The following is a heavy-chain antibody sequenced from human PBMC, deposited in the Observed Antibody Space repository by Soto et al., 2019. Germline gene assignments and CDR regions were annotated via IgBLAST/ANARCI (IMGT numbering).Heavy chain of an antibody. CDR3: ARAPRGSGSYHY. J-gene: IGHJ4*02. Sequence: SETLSLTCAVYGGSFSGYYWSWIRQPPGKGLEWIGEINHSGSTNYNPSLKSRVTISVDTSKNQFSLKLSSVTAADTAVYYCARAPRGSGSYHYWGQGTLVTVSS. CDR1: GGSFSGYY. CDR2: INHSGST. D-gene: IGHD3-10*01. V-gene: IGHV4-34*01.